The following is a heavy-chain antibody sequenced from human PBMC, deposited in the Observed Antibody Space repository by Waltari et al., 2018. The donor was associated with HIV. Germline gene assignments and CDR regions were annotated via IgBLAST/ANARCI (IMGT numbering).Heavy chain of an antibody. CDR2: INHSGST. CDR1: GDSFNGYY. J-gene: IGHJ6*02. CDR3: ARGGGGYCTSTSCSGAYGMDV. Sequence: QVQLQQWGAGLLKPSETLSLRCALYGDSFNGYYWSWIRKPPGKGLEWIGEINHSGSTNYNASLNSRVTISLDMSKNQFSLKLNSVTAADTAVYYCARGGGGYCTSTSCSGAYGMDVWGQGTTVTVSS. D-gene: IGHD2-2*01. V-gene: IGHV4-34*01.